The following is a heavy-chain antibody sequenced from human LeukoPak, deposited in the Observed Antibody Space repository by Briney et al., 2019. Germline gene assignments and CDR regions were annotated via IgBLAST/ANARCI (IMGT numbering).Heavy chain of an antibody. CDR1: GFTFSSYA. Sequence: GRSLRLSCAASGFTFSSYAMHWVRQAPGKGLKWLAVISYDGSNKYYADSVKGRFTISRDNSKNTLYLQMNSLRAEDTAVYYCARDGLGYYGSGSPQNYFDYWGQGTLVTVSS. J-gene: IGHJ4*02. CDR3: ARDGLGYYGSGSPQNYFDY. V-gene: IGHV3-30*04. CDR2: ISYDGSNK. D-gene: IGHD3-10*01.